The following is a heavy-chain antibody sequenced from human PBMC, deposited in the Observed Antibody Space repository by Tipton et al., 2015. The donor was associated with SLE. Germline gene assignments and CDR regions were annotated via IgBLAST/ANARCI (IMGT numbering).Heavy chain of an antibody. CDR1: GFTFSSYG. CDR2: IRYDGSKK. V-gene: IGHV3-30*02. Sequence: SLRLSCAASGFTFSSYGMHWVRQAPGKGLEWVAFIRYDGSKKYYAETVKGRFTFSRDNSNNTLHLQMNSLRAEDTAVYYCARDPSDFWSGYFFDYWGQGTLVTVSS. D-gene: IGHD3-3*01. J-gene: IGHJ4*02. CDR3: ARDPSDFWSGYFFDY.